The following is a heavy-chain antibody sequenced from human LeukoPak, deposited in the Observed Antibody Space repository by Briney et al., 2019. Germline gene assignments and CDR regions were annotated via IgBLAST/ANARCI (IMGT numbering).Heavy chain of an antibody. J-gene: IGHJ4*02. CDR1: GYTFIDYY. V-gene: IGHV1-2*02. CDR2: ISPDSGGT. CDR3: ARVSITEYYDSSGYYYSPDGTFDY. D-gene: IGHD3-22*01. Sequence: ASVKVSCKASGYTFIDYYIHWVRQAPGQGLEFLGWISPDSGGTNYPQKFQGRVTLTRDTSISTAYMELSRLRSDDTAVYYCARVSITEYYDSSGYYYSPDGTFDYWGQGTLVTVSS.